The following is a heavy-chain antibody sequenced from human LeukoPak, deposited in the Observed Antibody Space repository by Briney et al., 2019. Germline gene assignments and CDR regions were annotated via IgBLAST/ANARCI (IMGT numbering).Heavy chain of an antibody. J-gene: IGHJ4*02. CDR2: INHSGST. D-gene: IGHD3-16*02. CDR1: GGSFSGYY. Sequence: PSETLSLTCAVYGGSFSGYYWSWIRQPPGKGLEWIGEINHSGSTNYNPSLKSRVTISVDTSKNQFSLKLSSVTAADTAVYYCARGLSDYVWGSYRYPDYFDYWGQGTLVTVSS. V-gene: IGHV4-34*09. CDR3: ARGLSDYVWGSYRYPDYFDY.